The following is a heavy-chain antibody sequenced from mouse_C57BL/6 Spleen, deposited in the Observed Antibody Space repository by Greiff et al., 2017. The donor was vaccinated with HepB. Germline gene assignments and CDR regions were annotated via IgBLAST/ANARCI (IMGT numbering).Heavy chain of an antibody. CDR1: GYTFTSYW. D-gene: IGHD2-4*01. J-gene: IGHJ2*01. Sequence: QVQLQQPGAELVKPGASVKLSCKASGYTFTSYWMQWVKQRPGQGLEWIGAIDPSDSYTNYNHKFKGKATLTVDTSSSTAYMQLSSLTSEDSAVYYCARSYDYGSYYFDYWGQGTTLTVSS. CDR3: ARSYDYGSYYFDY. V-gene: IGHV1-50*01. CDR2: IDPSDSYT.